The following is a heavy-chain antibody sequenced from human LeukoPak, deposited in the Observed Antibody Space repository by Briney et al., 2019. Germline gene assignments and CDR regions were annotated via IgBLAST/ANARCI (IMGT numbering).Heavy chain of an antibody. CDR2: VYYSGST. CDR3: ARIHRYCSGGACYVLDN. CDR1: GGSVSGYY. V-gene: IGHV4-59*02. D-gene: IGHD2-15*01. Sequence: PSETQSLTCAVSGGSVSGYYWGWIRQPPGRGLEWIGYVYYSGSTNYNPSFKSRITISVDTSRNQFSLQLSSVTAADTAVYYCARIHRYCSGGACYVLDNWGQGTLVAVSS. J-gene: IGHJ4*02.